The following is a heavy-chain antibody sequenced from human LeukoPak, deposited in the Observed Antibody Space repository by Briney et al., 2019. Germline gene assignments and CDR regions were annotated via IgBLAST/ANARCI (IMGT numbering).Heavy chain of an antibody. J-gene: IGHJ4*02. CDR3: AKDLDFEEDYGDY. CDR1: GFTFSSYG. D-gene: IGHD3-9*01. V-gene: IGHV3-30*18. Sequence: GGSLRLSCAASGFTFSSYGMHWVRQAPGKGLEWVAVISYDGSNKYYADSVKGRFTISRDNSKNTLYLQMNSLRAEDTAVYYCAKDLDFEEDYGDYWGQGTLVTVSS. CDR2: ISYDGSNK.